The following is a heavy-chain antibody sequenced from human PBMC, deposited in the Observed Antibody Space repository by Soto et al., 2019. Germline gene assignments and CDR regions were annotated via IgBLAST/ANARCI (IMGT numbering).Heavy chain of an antibody. V-gene: IGHV3-21*01. Sequence: PGGSLILSCAASGFTFSSYSMNWVRQAPGKGLEWVSSISSSSSYIYYADSVKGRFTISRDNAKNSLYLQMNSLRAEDTAVYYCARDPPYYYDSSGYVWYFDYWGQGTLVTASS. J-gene: IGHJ4*02. CDR2: ISSSSSYI. D-gene: IGHD3-22*01. CDR3: ARDPPYYYDSSGYVWYFDY. CDR1: GFTFSSYS.